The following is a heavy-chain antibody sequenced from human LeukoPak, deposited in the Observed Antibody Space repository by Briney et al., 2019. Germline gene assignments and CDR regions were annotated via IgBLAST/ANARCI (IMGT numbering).Heavy chain of an antibody. CDR3: ARERSGWFFSN. CDR2: INPYNGNT. D-gene: IGHD6-19*01. V-gene: IGHV1-18*01. Sequence: ASVKVSCKASGYSFTSYGITWVRQAPGQGLEWMGWINPYNGNTNYAQKLQGRVTMTTDTSTSTACMDLRSLRSDDTAVYYCARERSGWFFSNWGQGTLVTVSS. J-gene: IGHJ4*02. CDR1: GYSFTSYG.